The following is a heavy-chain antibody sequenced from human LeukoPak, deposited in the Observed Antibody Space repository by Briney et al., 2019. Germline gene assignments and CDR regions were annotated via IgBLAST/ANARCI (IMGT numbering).Heavy chain of an antibody. CDR3: AKDRVYYDFWSGYIDY. D-gene: IGHD3-3*01. Sequence: GSLRLSCAASGFTFNTYGMHWVRQAPGKGLEWVAFIQSDGSYKFYADSVKGRLTISRDNSKNTLYLQMNSLRAEDTAIYYCAKDRVYYDFWSGYIDYWGQGTWVTVSS. CDR2: IQSDGSYK. CDR1: GFTFNTYG. V-gene: IGHV3-30*02. J-gene: IGHJ4*02.